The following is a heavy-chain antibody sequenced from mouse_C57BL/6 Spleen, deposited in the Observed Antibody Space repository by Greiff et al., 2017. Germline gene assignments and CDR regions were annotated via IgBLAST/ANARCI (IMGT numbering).Heavy chain of an antibody. CDR2: INPNNGGT. D-gene: IGHD1-1*01. J-gene: IGHJ3*01. Sequence: EVQLQESGPELVKPGASVKIPCKASGYTFTDYNMDWVKQSHGKSLEWIGDINPNNGGTIYNQKFKGKATLTVDKSSSTAYMELRSLTSEDTAVYYCARDYYGSSYGFAYWGQGTLVTVSA. CDR1: GYTFTDYN. CDR3: ARDYYGSSYGFAY. V-gene: IGHV1-18*01.